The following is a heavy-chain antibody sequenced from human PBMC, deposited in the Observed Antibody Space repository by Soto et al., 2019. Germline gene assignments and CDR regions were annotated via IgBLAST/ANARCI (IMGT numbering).Heavy chain of an antibody. CDR3: ARGGSDYYGYYDVAY. Sequence: QVQLVQSGAEVKKPGASVQVYCEASGYTCTSYGISWVRPATGQGLEWMGWISAYNGNTNYAQKLQGRVTMTTDTSRSTGYIERRGLRSAVTAVYYCARGGSDYYGYYDVAYRVQGALVAVSS. CDR2: ISAYNGNT. D-gene: IGHD4-17*01. V-gene: IGHV1-18*01. CDR1: GYTCTSYG. J-gene: IGHJ4*02.